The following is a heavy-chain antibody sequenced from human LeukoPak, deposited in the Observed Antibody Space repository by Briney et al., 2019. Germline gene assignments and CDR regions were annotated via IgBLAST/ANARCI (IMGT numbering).Heavy chain of an antibody. D-gene: IGHD6-19*01. CDR3: ARGQFLYSTGWPSTIRFDY. Sequence: PSETLSLTCTVSGGSISSSSYYWDWIRQPPGKGLEWIGSFSYSGSTYYNPSLKSRVTISVDTSKNHFSLKLSSVTAADTAVYYCARGQFLYSTGWPSTIRFDYWGQGALVTVSS. J-gene: IGHJ4*02. CDR2: FSYSGST. CDR1: GGSISSSSYY. V-gene: IGHV4-39*07.